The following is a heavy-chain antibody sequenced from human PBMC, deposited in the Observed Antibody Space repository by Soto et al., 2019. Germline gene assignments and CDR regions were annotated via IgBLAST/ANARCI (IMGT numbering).Heavy chain of an antibody. V-gene: IGHV4-59*01. CDR3: ALRSMAVVPEY. CDR2: LYYGRST. J-gene: IGHJ4*02. CDR1: GDSISSYY. Sequence: QVQLQESGPGLVKPSETLSLTCAVSGDSISSYYCMWIRQPPGKGLESIGYLYYGRSTNYNPSLKIRVTLSVDTSTNQCSLTLSSMTAADTAVYYCALRSMAVVPEYWGQGTLVTVSS. D-gene: IGHD3-22*01.